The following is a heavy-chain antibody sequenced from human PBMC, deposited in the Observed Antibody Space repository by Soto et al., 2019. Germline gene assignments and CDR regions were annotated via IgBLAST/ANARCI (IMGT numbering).Heavy chain of an antibody. CDR2: IIPIIGTA. Sequence: QVQLVQSGAEVKKPGSSVKVSCKASGGTFNNYAISWVRKAPGQGLEWMGGIIPIIGTADSAHKFQVRLAIIAGESTGTTFMELSRLRPGDTALYYFARVGVDLVATAACYYCGQGTLVTFAS. D-gene: IGHD5-12*01. CDR1: GGTFNNYA. CDR3: ARVGVDLVATAACYY. V-gene: IGHV1-69*01. J-gene: IGHJ4*02.